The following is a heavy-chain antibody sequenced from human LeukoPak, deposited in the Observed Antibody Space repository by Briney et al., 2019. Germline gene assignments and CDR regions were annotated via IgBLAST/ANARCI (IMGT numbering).Heavy chain of an antibody. CDR1: GYTFTDYY. CDR2: MHPNSGGT. D-gene: IGHD3-10*01. CDR3: ARDQVPYYYGSGSLLRDASDI. V-gene: IGHV1-2*02. Sequence: ASVKVSCKASGYTFTDYYLHWLRQAPGQGLEWMGWMHPNSGGTNYAQNFQGRVTMTRDTSITTAYMELSRLTSDDTAVYYCARDQVPYYYGSGSLLRDASDIWGQGTMVTVSS. J-gene: IGHJ3*02.